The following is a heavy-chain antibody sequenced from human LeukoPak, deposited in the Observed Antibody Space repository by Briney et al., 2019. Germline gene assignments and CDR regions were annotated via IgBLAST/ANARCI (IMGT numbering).Heavy chain of an antibody. V-gene: IGHV3-23*01. J-gene: IGHJ3*02. D-gene: IGHD2-2*01. CDR1: GFTFSSYA. Sequence: PGGSLRLSCAASGFTFSSYAMSWVRQAPGKGLEWVSAINGGGGDTYYADSVKGRFTISRDNSKNTLYLQMNSLRAEDTAVYYCAKPARVRRYCSSTSCYEDAFDIWGQGTMVTLSS. CDR2: INGGGGDT. CDR3: AKPARVRRYCSSTSCYEDAFDI.